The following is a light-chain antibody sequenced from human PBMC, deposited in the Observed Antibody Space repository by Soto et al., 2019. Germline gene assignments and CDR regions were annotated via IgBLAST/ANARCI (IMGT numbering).Light chain of an antibody. CDR2: EVS. CDR3: SSYTRNSTLV. V-gene: IGLV2-14*01. Sequence: QSALTQPASVSGSPGQSITISCTGTSSDVGGYNYVSWYQQHPGKAPKLMIYEVSNRPSGVSNRFSGSKSGNTASLTISGVQDEDEADYYCSSYTRNSTLVFGGGTKLTVL. J-gene: IGLJ2*01. CDR1: SSDVGGYNY.